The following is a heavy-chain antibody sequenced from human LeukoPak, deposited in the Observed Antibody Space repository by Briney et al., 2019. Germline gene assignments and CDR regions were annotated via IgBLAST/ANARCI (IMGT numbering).Heavy chain of an antibody. D-gene: IGHD4-17*01. Sequence: GGSLRLSCAASGFTFSSYSMNWVRQAPGKGLEWVSSISSSSSYIYYADSVKGRFTISRDNAKNSLYLQMNSLRAEDTAVYYCARDLQMYGDYYYYYGMDVWGQGTTVTVSS. J-gene: IGHJ6*02. CDR3: ARDLQMYGDYYYYYGMDV. V-gene: IGHV3-21*01. CDR1: GFTFSSYS. CDR2: ISSSSSYI.